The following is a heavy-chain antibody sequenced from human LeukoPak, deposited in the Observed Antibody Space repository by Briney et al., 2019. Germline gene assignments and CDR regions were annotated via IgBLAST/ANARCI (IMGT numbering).Heavy chain of an antibody. V-gene: IGHV3-48*01. Sequence: GGSLRLSCAASVFTFSSYSMNWVRQAPGKGLDGVSYISSSSSTIYYADSVKGRFTISRENSKNTLYLQMHRLRAEATAVYYCAKTVSVIVVNNWFDPWGQGTLVTVSS. D-gene: IGHD3-22*01. CDR3: AKTVSVIVVNNWFDP. J-gene: IGHJ5*02. CDR2: ISSSSSTI. CDR1: VFTFSSYS.